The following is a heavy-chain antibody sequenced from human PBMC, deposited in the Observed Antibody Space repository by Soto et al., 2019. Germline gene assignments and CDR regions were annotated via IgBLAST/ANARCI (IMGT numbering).Heavy chain of an antibody. V-gene: IGHV4-59*06. D-gene: IGHD2-21*01. CDR2: IYVTGAV. CDR3: ARLRIATNNYKWFDP. CDR1: GGSMRDYY. Sequence: NPSETLSLTCSVSGGSMRDYYWSWIRQSPGKGPEWIGHIYVTGAVDYNPSLRDRITISQDTSERQFSLNLRLVTAADTAVYYCARLRIATNNYKWFDPWGQGTLVTVSS. J-gene: IGHJ5*02.